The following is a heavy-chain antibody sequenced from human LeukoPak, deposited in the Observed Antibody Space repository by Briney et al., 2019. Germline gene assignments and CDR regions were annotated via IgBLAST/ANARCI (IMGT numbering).Heavy chain of an antibody. CDR1: GYTFTSYG. J-gene: IGHJ3*02. V-gene: IGHV1-18*01. CDR2: ISAYNGNT. D-gene: IGHD5-18*01. CDR3: ARAGIQLWFGAFDI. Sequence: ASVKVSCKASGYTFTSYGISWVRQAPGQGLEWMGWISAYNGNTNYAQKLQGRITMTTDTSTSTAYMELRSLRSDDTAVYYCARAGIQLWFGAFDIWGQGTMVTVSS.